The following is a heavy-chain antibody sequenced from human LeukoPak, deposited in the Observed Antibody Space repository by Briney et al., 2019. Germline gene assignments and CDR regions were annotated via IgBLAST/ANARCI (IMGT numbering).Heavy chain of an antibody. V-gene: IGHV4-59*11. CDR3: ARADSANYYDSGKYFNYFYMDV. J-gene: IGHJ6*03. D-gene: IGHD3-10*01. Sequence: SETLSLTCTVSGGSISSHYWTWIRQPPGKGLEWIGYMYFTGNTNYNPSLWSRVTMSVDTSKNQFSLRLTSVTAADTAVYYCARADSANYYDSGKYFNYFYMDVWGKGTTVTVSS. CDR1: GGSISSHY. CDR2: MYFTGNT.